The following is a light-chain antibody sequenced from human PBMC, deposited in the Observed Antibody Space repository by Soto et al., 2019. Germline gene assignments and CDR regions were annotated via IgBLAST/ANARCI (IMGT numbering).Light chain of an antibody. CDR2: GAS. J-gene: IGKJ1*01. Sequence: ILLSHPPRTLSLSPRERATLSCRASQSVSRNYLSWYQQKPGQAPRLLISGASRRATGIRDRFSGGGSRTVFPLTISRLAPEDVAVDYCQRYGSPGTFGQGTKVDIK. V-gene: IGKV3-20*01. CDR1: QSVSRNY. CDR3: QRYGSPGT.